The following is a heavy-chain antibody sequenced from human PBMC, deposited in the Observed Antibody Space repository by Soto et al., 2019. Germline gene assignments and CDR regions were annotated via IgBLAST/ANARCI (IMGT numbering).Heavy chain of an antibody. CDR2: IYYSGTT. V-gene: IGHV4-31*02. D-gene: IGHD2-15*01. CDR1: GDSINSGGYY. CDR3: ARVKGQGYPYCFDY. J-gene: IGHJ4*02. Sequence: SETLSLTCTVSGDSINSGGYYWSWIRQHPGKGLEWIGYIYYSGTTYYSPSLESRTTISLDASKNQFSLKLSSVTAADTALYYCARVKGQGYPYCFDYWGQGTLVTVSS.